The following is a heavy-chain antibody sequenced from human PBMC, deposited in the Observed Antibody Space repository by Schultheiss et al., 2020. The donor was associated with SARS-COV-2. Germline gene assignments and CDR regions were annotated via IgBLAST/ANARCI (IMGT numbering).Heavy chain of an antibody. J-gene: IGHJ4*02. D-gene: IGHD1-20*01. V-gene: IGHV3-23*01. CDR2: ISGSGGST. CDR1: GFTFSSYA. Sequence: GGSLRLSCAASGFTFSSYAMSWVRQAPGKGLEWVSAISGSGGSTYYADSVKGRFTISRENAKNSLYLQMNSLRAEDTAVYYCAKKGITGTYDYWGQGTLVTVSS. CDR3: AKKGITGTYDY.